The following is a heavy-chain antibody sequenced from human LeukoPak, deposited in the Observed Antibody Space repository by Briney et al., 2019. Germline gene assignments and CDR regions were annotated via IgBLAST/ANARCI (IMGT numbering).Heavy chain of an antibody. CDR3: ASTRVYPRYFQQ. J-gene: IGHJ1*01. CDR1: GGSISSSSYY. CDR2: INHSGSI. D-gene: IGHD6-13*01. V-gene: IGHV4-39*07. Sequence: SETLSLTCTVSGGSISSSSYYWSWIRQPPGKGLEWFGEINHSGSINYNSCLKSRVTVSVDTSKNQFSLKLSSVTAAATAVYHCASTRVYPRYFQQWGQGTLVTVSS.